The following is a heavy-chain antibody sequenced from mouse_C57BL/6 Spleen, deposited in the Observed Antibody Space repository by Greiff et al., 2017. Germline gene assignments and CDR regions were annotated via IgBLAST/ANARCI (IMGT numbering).Heavy chain of an antibody. CDR3: TMFITTVDFDY. D-gene: IGHD1-1*01. J-gene: IGHJ2*01. Sequence: LVESGAELVRPGASVTLSCKASGYTFTDYEMHWVKQTPVHGLEWIGAIDPETGGTAYNQKFKGKAILTADKSSSTAYMELRSLTSEDSAVYYCTMFITTVDFDYWGQGTTLTVSS. V-gene: IGHV1-15*01. CDR2: IDPETGGT. CDR1: GYTFTDYE.